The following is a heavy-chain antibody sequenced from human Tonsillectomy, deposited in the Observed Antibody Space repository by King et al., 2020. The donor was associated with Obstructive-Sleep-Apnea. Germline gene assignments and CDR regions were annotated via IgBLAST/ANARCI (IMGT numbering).Heavy chain of an antibody. CDR3: ARHTPIPPPLWFGELCD. CDR1: GGSISSYY. D-gene: IGHD3-10*01. V-gene: IGHV4-59*08. J-gene: IGHJ4*02. Sequence: HVQLQESGPGLVKPSETLSLTCTVSGGSISSYYWSWIRQPPGKGLEWIGYSSYSGSTNYNPSLKSRVTISVDAAKNQFSLKLSSVIAADTAVYYCARHTPIPPPLWFGELCDWGQGTLVTVSS. CDR2: SSYSGST.